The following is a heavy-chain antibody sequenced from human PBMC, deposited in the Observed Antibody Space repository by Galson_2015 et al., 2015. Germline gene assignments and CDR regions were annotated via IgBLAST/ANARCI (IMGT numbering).Heavy chain of an antibody. CDR1: GFTFSSYA. J-gene: IGHJ4*02. V-gene: IGHV3-30-3*01. Sequence: SLRLSCAASGFTFSSYAMHWVRQAPGKGLEWVAVISYDGSNKYYADSVKGRFTISRDNSKNTLYLQMNSLRAEDTAVYYCARGVDWVVVSATNYFDYWGQGTLVTVSS. CDR3: ARGVDWVVVSATNYFDY. D-gene: IGHD2-15*01. CDR2: ISYDGSNK.